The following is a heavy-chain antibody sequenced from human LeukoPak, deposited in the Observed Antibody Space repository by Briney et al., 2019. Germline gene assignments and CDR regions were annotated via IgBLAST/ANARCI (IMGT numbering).Heavy chain of an antibody. V-gene: IGHV3-66*01. CDR1: GFTVSSNY. CDR3: AGWDVATSFDY. CDR2: LYSGGNT. D-gene: IGHD1-26*01. Sequence: GGSLRLSCAASGFTVSSNYMNWVRQAPGKGLEWVSVLYSGGNTYYADSVKGRFTISRDNSKNTLYLQMNSLRAEDTAVYYCAGWDVATSFDYWGQGTLVTVSS. J-gene: IGHJ4*02.